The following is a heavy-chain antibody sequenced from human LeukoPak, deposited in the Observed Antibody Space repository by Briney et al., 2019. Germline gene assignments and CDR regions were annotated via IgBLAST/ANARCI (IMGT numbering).Heavy chain of an antibody. CDR3: ARGVVGNWNYKWYFDL. J-gene: IGHJ2*01. CDR1: GGSISSSNYY. Sequence: SETLSLTCTVSGGSISSSNYYWGWIRQPPGKGLEWIGSSHYSGTTYYNPSLKSRVTISVDTSKNQFSLKLSSVTAADTAVYYCARGVVGNWNYKWYFDLWGRGTLVTVSS. D-gene: IGHD1-7*01. V-gene: IGHV4-39*07. CDR2: SHYSGTT.